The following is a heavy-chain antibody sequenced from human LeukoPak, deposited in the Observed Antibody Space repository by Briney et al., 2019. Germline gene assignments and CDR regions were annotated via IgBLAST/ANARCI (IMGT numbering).Heavy chain of an antibody. CDR3: ATNGYSSSWTYDY. Sequence: GGSLRLSCAASGFTFSSYAMSWVRQAPGKGLEWVSAISGSGGSTYYADSVKGRFTTSRDNSKNTLYLQMNSLRAEDTAVYYCATNGYSSSWTYDYWGQGTLVTVSS. J-gene: IGHJ4*02. CDR2: ISGSGGST. CDR1: GFTFSSYA. D-gene: IGHD6-13*01. V-gene: IGHV3-23*01.